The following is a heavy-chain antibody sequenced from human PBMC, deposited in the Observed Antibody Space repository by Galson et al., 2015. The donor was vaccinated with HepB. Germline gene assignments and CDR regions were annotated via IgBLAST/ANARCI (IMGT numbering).Heavy chain of an antibody. CDR1: GYTFTSYG. V-gene: IGHV1-18*04. CDR2: ISAYNGNT. J-gene: IGHJ5*02. Sequence: SVKVSCKASGYTFTSYGISWVRQAPGQGLEWMGWISAYNGNTNYARKLQGRVTMTTDTSTSTAYMELRSLRSDDTAVYYCTRLPEQWLEENWFDPWGQGTLVTVSS. CDR3: TRLPEQWLEENWFDP. D-gene: IGHD6-19*01.